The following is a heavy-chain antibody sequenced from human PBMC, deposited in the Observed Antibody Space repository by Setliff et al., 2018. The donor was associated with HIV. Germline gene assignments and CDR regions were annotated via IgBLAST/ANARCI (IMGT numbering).Heavy chain of an antibody. D-gene: IGHD3-22*01. CDR3: SRGDPYYYDSSGYLDC. CDR1: GGSISSYY. J-gene: IGHJ4*02. V-gene: IGHV4-59*01. Sequence: SETLSLTCTVSGGSISSYYWSWIRQPPGKGLEWIGYIYYSGSTNYNPSLKSRVTISVDTSKNQFSLKLTSVTAADTAVYYCSRGDPYYYDSSGYLDCWGQGTLVTVSS. CDR2: IYYSGST.